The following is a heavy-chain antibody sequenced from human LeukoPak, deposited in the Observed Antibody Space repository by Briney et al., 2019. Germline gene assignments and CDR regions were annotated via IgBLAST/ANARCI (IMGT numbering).Heavy chain of an antibody. CDR3: ARGRPHGNDY. CDR1: GFTFSSYW. V-gene: IGHV3-74*01. D-gene: IGHD4-23*01. CDR2: IASDGSST. Sequence: GGSLRLSCAASGFTFSSYWMNRVRQAPGKGLVWVSRIASDGSSTTYADSVKGRFSISRDNAKNTLYLQMNSLRVEGTAVYYCARGRPHGNDYWGQGTLVTVSS. J-gene: IGHJ4*02.